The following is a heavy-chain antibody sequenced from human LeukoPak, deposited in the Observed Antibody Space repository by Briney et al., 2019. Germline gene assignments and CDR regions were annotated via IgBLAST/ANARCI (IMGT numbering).Heavy chain of an antibody. CDR1: GFTFSNYA. D-gene: IGHD3-9*01. CDR2: NSGSGGST. CDR3: ARDSGYYNSYPALFNAFDI. V-gene: IGHV3-23*01. Sequence: GGSLRLSCAASGFTFSNYAMNWVRQAPGKGLEWVSLNSGSGGSTYYAHSVKGRFTISRDNSKNTLYLQMNSLRAEDTAVYYCARDSGYYNSYPALFNAFDIWGQGTMVTVSS. J-gene: IGHJ3*02.